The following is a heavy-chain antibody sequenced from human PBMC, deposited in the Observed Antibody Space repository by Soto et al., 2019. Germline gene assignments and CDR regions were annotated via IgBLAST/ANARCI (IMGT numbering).Heavy chain of an antibody. Sequence: QMQLQESGPGLVKPSETLSLTCAVSSASIITEQRWTWVRQPPGKGLEWIGEIHHSGSTNNNPSLRSRFTMSVDKSKNQYSLHLNSVTAADTALYYCARSFGWYAIDHWGQGTLVIVSS. CDR3: ARSFGWYAIDH. CDR1: SASIITEQR. J-gene: IGHJ4*02. V-gene: IGHV4-4*02. D-gene: IGHD6-19*01. CDR2: IHHSGST.